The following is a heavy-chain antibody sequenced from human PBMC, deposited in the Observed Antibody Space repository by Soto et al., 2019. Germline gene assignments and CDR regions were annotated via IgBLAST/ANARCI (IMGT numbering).Heavy chain of an antibody. CDR2: IRSTGDGGTT. Sequence: GGSLRLSCAASGFTLSNTWMSWVRQAPDKGLEWVGRIRSTGDGGTTDYPAPVRGRFTVSRDDSKNTLYLQMNSLKCEDTAVYYCTTDWGGQYQFAYWGQGALVTVSS. V-gene: IGHV3-15*05. CDR1: GFTLSNTW. D-gene: IGHD3-16*01. CDR3: TTDWGGQYQFAY. J-gene: IGHJ4*02.